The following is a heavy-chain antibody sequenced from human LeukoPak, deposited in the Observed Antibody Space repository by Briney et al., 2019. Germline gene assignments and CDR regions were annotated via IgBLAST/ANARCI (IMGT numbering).Heavy chain of an antibody. Sequence: GGSLRLSCAASGFTFNSYSINWVRQAPGKGLEWVSSISSSSTYIYYADSVKGRFTISRDNAKNSLYLQMISLRAEDTAVYYCARMAKAMAFDYWGQGTLVTVSS. CDR2: ISSSSTYI. J-gene: IGHJ4*02. V-gene: IGHV3-21*01. CDR3: ARMAKAMAFDY. CDR1: GFTFNSYS. D-gene: IGHD5-18*01.